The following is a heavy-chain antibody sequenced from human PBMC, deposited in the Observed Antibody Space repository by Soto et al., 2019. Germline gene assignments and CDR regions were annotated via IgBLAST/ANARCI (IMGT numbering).Heavy chain of an antibody. J-gene: IGHJ4*02. CDR3: AKGLRQWLVLDYFDY. CDR1: GFTFSSYG. CDR2: ISYDGSNK. D-gene: IGHD6-19*01. Sequence: GGSLRLSCAASGFTFSSYGMHWVRQAPGKGLEWVAVISYDGSNKYYADSVKGRFTISRDNSKNTLYPQMNSLRAEDTAVYYCAKGLRQWLVLDYFDYWGQGTLVTVSS. V-gene: IGHV3-30*18.